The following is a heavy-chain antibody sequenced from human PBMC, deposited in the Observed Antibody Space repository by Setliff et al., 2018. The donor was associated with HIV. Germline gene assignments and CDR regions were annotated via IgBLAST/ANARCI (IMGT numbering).Heavy chain of an antibody. CDR2: IIPIFGSA. Sequence: SVKVSCKASGGSFSSYAISWVRQAPGQGLEWMGRIIPIFGSANYAKNFQGRVTINADKSTSTAYMELRSLRSEDTAVYYCARDPFGELAGLTLGWYFDLWGRGTLVT. V-gene: IGHV1-69*06. CDR3: ARDPFGELAGLTLGWYFDL. CDR1: GGSFSSYA. D-gene: IGHD3-10*01. J-gene: IGHJ2*01.